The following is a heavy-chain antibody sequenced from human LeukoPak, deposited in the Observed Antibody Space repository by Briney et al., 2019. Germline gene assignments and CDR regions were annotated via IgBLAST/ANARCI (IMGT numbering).Heavy chain of an antibody. CDR1: GYTFTDYY. V-gene: IGHV1-69-2*01. CDR2: VDPEDGET. D-gene: IGHD6-6*01. J-gene: IGHJ3*02. CDR3: ATGSYSSSSVAFDI. Sequence: ASVKVSCKVSGYTFTDYYMHWVQQAPGKGLEWMGLVDPEDGETIYAEKFQGRVTITADTSTDTAYMELSSLRPEDTAVYYCATGSYSSSSVAFDIWGQGTMVTVSS.